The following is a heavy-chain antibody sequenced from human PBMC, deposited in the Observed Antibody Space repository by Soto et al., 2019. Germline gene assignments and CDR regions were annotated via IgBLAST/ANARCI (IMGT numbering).Heavy chain of an antibody. Sequence: PGGSLRLSCAASGFTFSSYAMSWVRQAPGKGLEWVSAISGSGGSTYYADSVKGRFTISRDNSKNTLYLQMNSLRAEDTAVYYCARGRWEKVVPAYYYMDVWGKGTTVTVSS. CDR3: ARGRWEKVVPAYYYMDV. CDR1: GFTFSSYA. D-gene: IGHD2-2*01. V-gene: IGHV3-23*01. J-gene: IGHJ6*03. CDR2: ISGSGGST.